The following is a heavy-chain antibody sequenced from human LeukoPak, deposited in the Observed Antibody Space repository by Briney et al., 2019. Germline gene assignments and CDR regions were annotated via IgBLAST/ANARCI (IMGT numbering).Heavy chain of an antibody. CDR1: GFSFNAYW. D-gene: IGHD5-12*01. J-gene: IGHJ4*02. CDR3: ATFGLVAALDL. Sequence: GGSLRLSCAASGFSFNAYWMAWVRQAPGTGLEWVANINPAGSETFHVDPVKGRFSISRDHAKNLVYLQTNSLRAEDTAVYYCATFGLVAALDLWGQGTLVTVSS. V-gene: IGHV3-7*01. CDR2: INPAGSET.